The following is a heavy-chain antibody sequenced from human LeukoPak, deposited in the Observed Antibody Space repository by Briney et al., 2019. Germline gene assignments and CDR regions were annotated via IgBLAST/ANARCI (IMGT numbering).Heavy chain of an antibody. CDR1: GYTFTGYY. CDR2: INPNSGGT. D-gene: IGHD3-3*01. CDR3: ARAILSVDFWSGPNADY. V-gene: IGHV1-2*02. Sequence: ASVKVSCKASGYTFTGYYMHWVRQAPGQGLEWMGWINPNSGGTNYAQKFQGRVTMTRDTSISTAYMELSRLRSDDTAVYYCARAILSVDFWSGPNADYWGQGTLVTVSS. J-gene: IGHJ4*02.